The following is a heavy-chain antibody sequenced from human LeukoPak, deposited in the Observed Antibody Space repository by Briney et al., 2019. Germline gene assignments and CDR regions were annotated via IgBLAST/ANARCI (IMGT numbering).Heavy chain of an antibody. CDR2: INHSGST. CDR3: ARDRWLHLYFDY. CDR1: GGSFSVYY. Sequence: SETLSLTCAVYGGSFSVYYWSWIRQPPGKGLEWIGEINHSGSTNYNPSLKSRVTISVDTSKNQFSLKLSSVTAADTAVYYCARDRWLHLYFDYWGQGTLVTVSS. D-gene: IGHD5-24*01. V-gene: IGHV4-34*01. J-gene: IGHJ4*02.